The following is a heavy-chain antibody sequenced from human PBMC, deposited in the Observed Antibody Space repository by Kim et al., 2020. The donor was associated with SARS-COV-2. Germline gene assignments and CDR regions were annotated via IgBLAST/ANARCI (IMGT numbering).Heavy chain of an antibody. Sequence: GRSLRLSCAASGFTFSSYAMSWVRQAPGKGLEWVSAISGSGGSTYYADSVKGRFTISRDNSKNTLYLQMNSLRAEDTAVYYCEAEGMIAAAGTGYAFDIWGQGTMVTVSS. CDR2: ISGSGGST. CDR3: EAEGMIAAAGTGYAFDI. CDR1: GFTFSSYA. V-gene: IGHV3-23*01. D-gene: IGHD6-13*01. J-gene: IGHJ3*02.